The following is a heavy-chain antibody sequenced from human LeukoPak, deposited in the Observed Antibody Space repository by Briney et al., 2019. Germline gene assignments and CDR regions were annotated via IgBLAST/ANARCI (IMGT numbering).Heavy chain of an antibody. CDR3: ARWAGESSSRYPALFDY. CDR2: IIPISGTA. D-gene: IGHD6-13*01. J-gene: IGHJ4*02. CDR1: GGTFNNHA. Sequence: GSSVKVSCKASGGTFNNHAISWVRQAPGQGLEWMGVIIPISGTANYAQKFQGRVTITADESTSTVYMELSSLTSEDTAVYYCARWAGESSSRYPALFDYWGQGTLVTVSS. V-gene: IGHV1-69*13.